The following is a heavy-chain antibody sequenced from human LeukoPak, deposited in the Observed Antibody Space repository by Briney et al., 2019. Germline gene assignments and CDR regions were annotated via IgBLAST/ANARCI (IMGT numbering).Heavy chain of an antibody. CDR2: IIPIFGTA. D-gene: IGHD2-2*01. CDR3: ATTRYCSSTSCSGWFDP. J-gene: IGHJ5*02. V-gene: IGHV1-69*05. CDR1: GGTFSSYA. Sequence: GASVKVSCKASGGTFSSYAISWVRQAPGQGLEWMGGIIPIFGTANYAQKFQGRVTITTDESTSTAYMELSSLRSEDTAVYYCATTRYCSSTSCSGWFDPWGQGTLVTLSS.